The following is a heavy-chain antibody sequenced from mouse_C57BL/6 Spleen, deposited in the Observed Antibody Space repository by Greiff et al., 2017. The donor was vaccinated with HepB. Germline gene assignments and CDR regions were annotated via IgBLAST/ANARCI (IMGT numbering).Heavy chain of an antibody. D-gene: IGHD2-4*01. CDR3: ARSVYYDYGGFAY. CDR2: IYPRDGST. Sequence: VQLQQSGPELVKPGASVKLSCKASGYTFTSYDINWVKQRPGQGLEWIGWIYPRDGSTKYNEKFKGKATLTVDTSSSTAYMELHSLTSEDSAVYFCARSVYYDYGGFAYWGQGTLVTVSA. CDR1: GYTFTSYD. J-gene: IGHJ3*01. V-gene: IGHV1-85*01.